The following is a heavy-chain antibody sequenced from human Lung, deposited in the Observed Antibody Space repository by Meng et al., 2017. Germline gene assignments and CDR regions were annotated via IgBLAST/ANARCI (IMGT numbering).Heavy chain of an antibody. V-gene: IGHV3-74*01. CDR2: ITGDGSRP. CDR1: GLTFSTHW. CDR3: ARGGVTTDD. Sequence: VQLVASVGGLVQLRGSLSFYCAASGLTFSTHWIHWVRQAPGKGLEWVSRITGDGSRPIYADSGQGRFTMSRDNAKNTLSLQMNSLRAEDTAVYYCARGGVTTDDWGQGTLVTVSS. J-gene: IGHJ4*02. D-gene: IGHD4-17*01.